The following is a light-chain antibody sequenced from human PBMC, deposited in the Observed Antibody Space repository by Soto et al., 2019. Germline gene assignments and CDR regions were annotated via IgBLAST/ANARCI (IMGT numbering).Light chain of an antibody. V-gene: IGKV3-11*01. CDR3: QQCRTWPLT. Sequence: EIVLTQSPATLSLSPGERATLSCRASQSVGSSLAWYQQKPGQAPRLLIYDASNRATGIPARFSGSGSGTDFTLTISSLEPEDFAVYYCQQCRTWPLTFGGGTNVEIK. J-gene: IGKJ4*02. CDR2: DAS. CDR1: QSVGSS.